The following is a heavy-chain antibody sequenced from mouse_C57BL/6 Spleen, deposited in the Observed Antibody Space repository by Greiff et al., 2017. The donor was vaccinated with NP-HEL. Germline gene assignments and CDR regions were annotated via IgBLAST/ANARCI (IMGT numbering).Heavy chain of an antibody. J-gene: IGHJ4*01. CDR3: ARATAQATYAMDY. CDR2: IYPSDSET. Sequence: VQLQQPGAELVRPGSSVKLSCKASGYTFTSYCMDWVKLRPGQGLEWIGHIYPSDSETHYNQKFKDKATLTVDKSSSSAYMQLSSLTSEDSAVYYCARATAQATYAMDYWGQGTSVTVSS. V-gene: IGHV1-61*01. D-gene: IGHD3-2*02. CDR1: GYTFTSYC.